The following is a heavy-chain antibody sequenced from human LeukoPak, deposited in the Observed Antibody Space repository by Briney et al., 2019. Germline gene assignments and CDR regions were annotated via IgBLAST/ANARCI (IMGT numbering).Heavy chain of an antibody. CDR3: ARERDYDILTGYYGYYYGMDV. V-gene: IGHV1-18*04. D-gene: IGHD3-9*01. CDR2: ISAYNGNT. J-gene: IGHJ6*04. Sequence: GASVKVSCKASGYTFTSYGISWVRQAPGQGLEGMGWISAYNGNTNYAQKLQGRVTMTTDTSTSTAYMELRSLRSDDTAVYYCARERDYDILTGYYGYYYGMDVWGKGTTVTVSS. CDR1: GYTFTSYG.